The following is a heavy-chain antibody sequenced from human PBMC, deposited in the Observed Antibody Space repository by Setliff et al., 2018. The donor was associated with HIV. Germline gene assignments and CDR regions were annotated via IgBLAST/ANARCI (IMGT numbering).Heavy chain of an antibody. CDR2: IKPDSRGT. D-gene: IGHD6-13*01. J-gene: IGHJ4*02. V-gene: IGHV1-2*06. CDR3: ARGVKGIATTGKYYFDY. CDR1: GYAFSDYS. Sequence: ASVKVSCKTSGYAFSDYSIHWVRQAPGQGLEWVGRIKPDSRGTNYAQTFQGRVTMTRDTSANTAYMELSRLRSDDTAVFYCARGVKGIATTGKYYFDYWGQGTLVTVSS.